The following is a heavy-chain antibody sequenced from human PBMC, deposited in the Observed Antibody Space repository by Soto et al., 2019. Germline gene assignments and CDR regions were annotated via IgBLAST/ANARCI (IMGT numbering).Heavy chain of an antibody. CDR3: ARDLNYGLFDY. V-gene: IGHV3-11*04. CDR2: INNSGNII. CDR1: GFTVSSNH. Sequence: PGGSLRLSCASSGFTVSSNHMNWIRQAPGKGLEWVSDINNSGNIISYADSVKGRFTISRDNAKNSLYLQMNSLRAEDTAVYYCARDLNYGLFDYWGQGTLVTVSS. J-gene: IGHJ4*02. D-gene: IGHD4-17*01.